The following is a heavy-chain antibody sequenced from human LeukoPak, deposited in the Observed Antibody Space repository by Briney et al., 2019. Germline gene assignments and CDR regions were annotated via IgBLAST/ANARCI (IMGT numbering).Heavy chain of an antibody. V-gene: IGHV1-2*02. Sequence: ASVKVSCKASGYTFTGYYMHWVRQAPGQGLEWMGWINPNSGGTNYAQEFQGRVTMTRDTSISTAYMELSRLRSDDTAVYYCARGGGRITVTYIDYWGQGTLVTVSS. J-gene: IGHJ4*02. D-gene: IGHD4-17*01. CDR1: GYTFTGYY. CDR2: INPNSGGT. CDR3: ARGGGRITVTYIDY.